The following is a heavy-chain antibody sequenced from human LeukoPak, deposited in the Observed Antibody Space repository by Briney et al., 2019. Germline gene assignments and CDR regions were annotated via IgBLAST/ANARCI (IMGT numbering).Heavy chain of an antibody. J-gene: IGHJ4*02. V-gene: IGHV1-46*01. CDR2: INPSGGST. CDR1: GHTFTSYY. Sequence: ASVKVSCTASGHTFTSYYMHWVRQAPGQGLEWMGIINPSGGSTSYAQKFQGRVTMTRDMSTSTVYMELSSLRSEDTAVYYCARDLTGTTGYFDYWGQGTLVTVSS. D-gene: IGHD1-1*01. CDR3: ARDLTGTTGYFDY.